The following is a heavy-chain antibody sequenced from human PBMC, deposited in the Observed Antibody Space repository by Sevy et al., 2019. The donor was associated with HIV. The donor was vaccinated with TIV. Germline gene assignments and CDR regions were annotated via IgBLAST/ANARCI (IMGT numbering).Heavy chain of an antibody. J-gene: IGHJ3*02. V-gene: IGHV3-23*01. CDR2: ISVSGGST. CDR1: GFTFSSYA. D-gene: IGHD2-15*01. Sequence: GGSLRLSCAASGFTFSSYAMSWVRQAPGKGLEWVSSISVSGGSTYYADSVKGRFTISRDNSKNTLYLQMNSLRAEDTAVYYCANRCSSASCYSVFRGAFDIWGQGTMVTVS. CDR3: ANRCSSASCYSVFRGAFDI.